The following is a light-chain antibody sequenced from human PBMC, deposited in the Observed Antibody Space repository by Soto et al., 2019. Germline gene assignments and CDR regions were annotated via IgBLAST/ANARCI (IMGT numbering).Light chain of an antibody. CDR2: DAS. V-gene: IGKV1-5*01. J-gene: IGKJ4*01. CDR1: QYTSNW. Sequence: IQMTQSPSALSASVGDRVTITCRASQYTSNWVAWYQQKPGKAPKLLLYDASTLESGVPSRFTGSASDKEFTLTSSSLQPDDFATYYCQQYNSFSGTFGGGTKVEI. CDR3: QQYNSFSGT.